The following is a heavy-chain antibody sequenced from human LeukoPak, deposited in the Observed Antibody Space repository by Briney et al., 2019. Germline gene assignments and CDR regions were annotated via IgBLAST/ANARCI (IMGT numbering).Heavy chain of an antibody. CDR2: INSDGINT. Sequence: GGSLRLSCAASGFTSSNYWMHWVRQAPGKGLVWVSRINSDGINTSYADSVKGRFTISRDNAKNTLYLQMNSLRVEDTAVYYCARWAGYGDSWGQGTLVTVSS. CDR3: ARWAGYGDS. D-gene: IGHD5-12*01. V-gene: IGHV3-74*01. J-gene: IGHJ4*02. CDR1: GFTSSNYW.